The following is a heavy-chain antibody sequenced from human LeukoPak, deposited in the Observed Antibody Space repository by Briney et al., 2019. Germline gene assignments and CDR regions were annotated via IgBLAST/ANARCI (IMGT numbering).Heavy chain of an antibody. Sequence: SETLSLTCAVYGGSFSGYYWSWIRQPPGKGLEWIGEINHSGSTNYNPSLKSRVTISVDTSKNQFSPKLSSVTAADTAVYYCAIWFGEPYYYYYYMDVWGKGATVTVSS. J-gene: IGHJ6*03. V-gene: IGHV4-34*01. CDR3: AIWFGEPYYYYYYMDV. CDR2: INHSGST. CDR1: GGSFSGYY. D-gene: IGHD3-10*01.